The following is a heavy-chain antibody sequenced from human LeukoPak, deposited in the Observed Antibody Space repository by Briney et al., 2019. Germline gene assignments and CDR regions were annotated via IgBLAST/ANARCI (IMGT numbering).Heavy chain of an antibody. D-gene: IGHD5-24*01. V-gene: IGHV4-59*01. CDR2: IYYSGST. Sequence: PSETLSLTCTVSGGSISSYYWSWLRQPPGKGLEWIGYIYYSGSTNYNPSLKSRVTISVDTSKNQFSLKLSSVTAADTAVYYCARDRRNGYNLNWYFVLWGRGTLVTVSS. CDR1: GGSISSYY. CDR3: ARDRRNGYNLNWYFVL. J-gene: IGHJ2*01.